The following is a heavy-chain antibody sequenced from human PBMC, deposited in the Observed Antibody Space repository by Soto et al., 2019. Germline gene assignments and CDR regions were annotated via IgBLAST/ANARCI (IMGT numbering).Heavy chain of an antibody. CDR3: ATVRHGFPDY. V-gene: IGHV5-51*01. Sequence: GESLKISCKTSGYSFTTYWIGWVRQMPGKGLEWMGMVFPGDSESRYSTAFQGQVTISADKSITTAYLQWSSLKASDTAMYYCATVRHGFPDYWGQGTLVTVSS. D-gene: IGHD5-12*01. CDR1: GYSFTTYW. CDR2: VFPGDSES. J-gene: IGHJ4*02.